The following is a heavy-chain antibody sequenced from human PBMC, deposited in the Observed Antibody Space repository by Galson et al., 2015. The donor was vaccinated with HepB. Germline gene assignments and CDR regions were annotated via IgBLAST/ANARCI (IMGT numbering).Heavy chain of an antibody. Sequence: SVTVSCKASGYTFTDYYMHWVRQAPGQGLEWMGWINPKSGGTNYAQKFQGRVTMTRDTSISTAYMELSRLRSDDTAVYYCARRISGSYPDYWGQGTLVTVSS. V-gene: IGHV1-2*02. D-gene: IGHD1-26*01. CDR3: ARRISGSYPDY. CDR2: INPKSGGT. CDR1: GYTFTDYY. J-gene: IGHJ4*02.